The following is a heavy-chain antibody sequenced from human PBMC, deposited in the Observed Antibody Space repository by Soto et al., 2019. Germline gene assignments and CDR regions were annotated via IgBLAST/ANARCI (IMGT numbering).Heavy chain of an antibody. CDR3: ARDYDFWSGYSEPNWLDP. Sequence: ASVKVSCKASGYTFTGYYMHWVRQAPGQGLEWMGWINPNSGGTNYAQKFQGRVTMTRDTSISTAYMELSRLRSDDTAVYYCARDYDFWSGYSEPNWLDPCGQGPLVTVYS. D-gene: IGHD3-3*01. CDR2: INPNSGGT. J-gene: IGHJ5*02. V-gene: IGHV1-2*02. CDR1: GYTFTGYY.